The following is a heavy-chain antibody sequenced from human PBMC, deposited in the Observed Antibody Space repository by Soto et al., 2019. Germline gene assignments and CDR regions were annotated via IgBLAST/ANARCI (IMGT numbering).Heavy chain of an antibody. CDR1: GGSISRGYY. CDR2: IYSSGNT. V-gene: IGHV4-31*03. D-gene: IGHD2-8*01. J-gene: IGHJ6*02. Sequence: QVQLQESGTGLVKPSQTLSLTCTVSGGSISRGYYWSWIRQHPVKGLEWIGYIYSSGNTYYNPSLQSRVSIALDTSKSQFSLKLDSVTAADTAVYYGERDAPVTLGVAKSMDVWGQGTTVTVSS. CDR3: ERDAPVTLGVAKSMDV.